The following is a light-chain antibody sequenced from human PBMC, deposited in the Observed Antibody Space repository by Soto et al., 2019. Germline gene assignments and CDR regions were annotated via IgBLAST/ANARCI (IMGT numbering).Light chain of an antibody. J-gene: IGKJ5*01. CDR3: QQRSNWIT. CDR1: QSVGTY. CDR2: DAS. Sequence: EVVLTQSPATLSLSPGERATLSCRASQSVGTYLAWYQQKPGQTPRLLIYDASNRGTGIPARFSGSGSGTDFTLTINSLEPEDFAVYYCQQRSNWITFGQGTRLEIK. V-gene: IGKV3-11*01.